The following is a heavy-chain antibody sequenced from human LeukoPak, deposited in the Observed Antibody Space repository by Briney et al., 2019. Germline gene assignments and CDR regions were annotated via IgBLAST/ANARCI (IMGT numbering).Heavy chain of an antibody. J-gene: IGHJ4*02. CDR1: GFTFSTYA. Sequence: GSLRLSCAASGFTFSTYAMNWVRQAPGKGLDWVSGISGSGSSTYYADSVKGRFTISRDNSKNTLYLQMNSLRAEDTAVYYCAKVSVVVVAAAHHFDYWGQGALVTVSS. CDR3: AKVSVVVVAAAHHFDY. V-gene: IGHV3-23*01. D-gene: IGHD2-15*01. CDR2: ISGSGSST.